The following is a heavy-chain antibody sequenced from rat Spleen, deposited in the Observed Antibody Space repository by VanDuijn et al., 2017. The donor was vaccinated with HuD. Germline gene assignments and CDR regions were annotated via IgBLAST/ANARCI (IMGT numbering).Heavy chain of an antibody. CDR3: ATGAGTTEGMRHWFAY. CDR1: GFTFSNYG. V-gene: IGHV5-19*01. CDR2: ISPSGGST. Sequence: EVQLVESGGGLVQPGRSLKLSCAASGFTFSNYGMHWIRQAPTKGLEWVASISPSGGSTYYRDSVKGRFTISRDNAKSTLYLQLDSLRAEDTATYYCATGAGTTEGMRHWFAYWCQGTLVTVSS. D-gene: IGHD1-11*01. J-gene: IGHJ3*01.